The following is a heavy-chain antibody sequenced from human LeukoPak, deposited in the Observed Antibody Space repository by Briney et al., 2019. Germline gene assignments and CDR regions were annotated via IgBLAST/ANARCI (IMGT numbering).Heavy chain of an antibody. D-gene: IGHD2-21*01. CDR1: EYTFTDYY. CDR2: INPKSGGRDT. V-gene: IGHV1-2*02. CDR3: AKGHYDGDHPHYDGGSVDS. J-gene: IGHJ4*02. Sequence: ASVKVSCKALEYTFTDYYIHWVRQAPGQGLEWMGWINPKSGGRDTNYAQKFRGRVTMTTDTSISTAYMELGRLRSDDTAVYFCAKGHYDGDHPHYDGGSVDSWGQGTHITVSS.